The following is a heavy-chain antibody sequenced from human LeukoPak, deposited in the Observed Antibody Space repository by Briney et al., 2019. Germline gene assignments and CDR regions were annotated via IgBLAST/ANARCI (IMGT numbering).Heavy chain of an antibody. CDR3: ARTTVTTYFDY. CDR2: IYHSGST. Sequence: PSQTLSLTCAVSGGSISSGGYSWSWIQQPPGKGLEWIGYIYHSGSTYYNPSLKSRVTISVDRSKNQFSLKLSSVTAADTAVYYCARTTVTTYFDYWGQGTLVTVSS. D-gene: IGHD4-17*01. J-gene: IGHJ4*02. CDR1: GGSISSGGYS. V-gene: IGHV4-30-2*01.